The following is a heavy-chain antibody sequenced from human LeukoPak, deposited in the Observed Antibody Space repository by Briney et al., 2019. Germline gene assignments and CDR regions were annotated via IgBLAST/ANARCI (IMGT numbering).Heavy chain of an antibody. J-gene: IGHJ6*03. V-gene: IGHV3-7*01. CDR3: ARGPRYCRSTSCDLGYYYYYMDV. D-gene: IGHD2-2*01. Sequence: PGGSLRLSCAASGFTFSSYWMSWVRQAPGKGLEWVANIKQDGSEKYYVDSVKGRFTISRDNAKNSLYLQMNSLRAEDTAVYYCARGPRYCRSTSCDLGYYYYYMDVWGKGTTVTVSS. CDR2: IKQDGSEK. CDR1: GFTFSSYW.